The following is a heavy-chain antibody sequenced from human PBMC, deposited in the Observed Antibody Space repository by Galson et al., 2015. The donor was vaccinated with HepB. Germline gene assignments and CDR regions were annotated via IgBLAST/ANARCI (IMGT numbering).Heavy chain of an antibody. CDR2: IIPILGIA. CDR1: GGTFSSYT. J-gene: IGHJ6*02. CDR3: ARDLNSSSWYRGSYYYGMDV. D-gene: IGHD6-13*01. V-gene: IGHV1-69*04. Sequence: SVKVSCKASGGTFSSYTISWVRQAPGQGLEWMGRIIPILGIANYAQKFQGRVTITADKSTSTAYMELSSLRSEDTAVYYCARDLNSSSWYRGSYYYGMDVWGQGTTVTVSS.